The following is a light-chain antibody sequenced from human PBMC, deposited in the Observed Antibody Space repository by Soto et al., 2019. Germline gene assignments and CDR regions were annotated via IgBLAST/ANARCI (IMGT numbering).Light chain of an antibody. J-gene: IGKJ1*01. V-gene: IGKV3-20*01. CDR2: GAS. CDR1: QSVSSRY. Sequence: EIVLTQSPGTLSLSPGERATLSCRASQSVSSRYFAWYQHKPGQAPRLLIYGASTRATGIPDRFTGSGSGTDFSLTISRLEPEDFAVYYCQQYGSSRTFGQGTRWIS. CDR3: QQYGSSRT.